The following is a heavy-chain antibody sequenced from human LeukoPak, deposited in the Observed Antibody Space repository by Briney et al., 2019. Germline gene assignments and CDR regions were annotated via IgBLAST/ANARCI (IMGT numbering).Heavy chain of an antibody. J-gene: IGHJ4*02. Sequence: GGSLRLSCAASGFTFDDYGMSWVRQAPGKGLERVSGINWCGGSTGYADSVKGRFTIARDNAKNSLYLQMNSLRAEDTALYYCARAGMHYYDSSGYCPSWFDYWGQGTLVTVSS. CDR3: ARAGMHYYDSSGYCPSWFDY. V-gene: IGHV3-20*04. CDR2: INWCGGST. CDR1: GFTFDDYG. D-gene: IGHD3-22*01.